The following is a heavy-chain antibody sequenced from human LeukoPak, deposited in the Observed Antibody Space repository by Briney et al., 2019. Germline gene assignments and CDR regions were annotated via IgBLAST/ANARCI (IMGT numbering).Heavy chain of an antibody. CDR2: IYPADSDT. CDR3: ARHNYGDGRFYYYMDV. J-gene: IGHJ6*03. Sequence: GESLKISCKGSGYSFTSSWIGWVRQMPGKGLEWMGIIYPADSDTRYSPSFQGQVTISADKSISTAYLQWSSLKASDTAMYYCARHNYGDGRFYYYMDVRGKGTTVTVSS. V-gene: IGHV5-51*01. D-gene: IGHD4-17*01. CDR1: GYSFTSSW.